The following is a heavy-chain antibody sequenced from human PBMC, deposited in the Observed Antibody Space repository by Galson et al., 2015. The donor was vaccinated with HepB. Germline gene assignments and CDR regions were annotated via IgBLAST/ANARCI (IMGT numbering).Heavy chain of an antibody. J-gene: IGHJ6*03. CDR1: GSSFTSNW. D-gene: IGHD4-17*01. V-gene: IGHV5-51*01. CDR3: ARHGLTTVTTGVDYYYYYMDV. Sequence: QSGAEVKKPGESLKISCKASGSSFTSNWIAWVRQMPGKGLEWMGIIYPGDSDTRYSPSFQGQVTISADKSISTAYLQWSSLKASDTAMYYCARHGLTTVTTGVDYYYYYMDVWGKGTTVTVSS. CDR2: IYPGDSDT.